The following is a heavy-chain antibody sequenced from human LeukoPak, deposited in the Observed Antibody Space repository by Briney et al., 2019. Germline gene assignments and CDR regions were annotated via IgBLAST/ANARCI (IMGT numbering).Heavy chain of an antibody. J-gene: IGHJ4*02. CDR2: FDPEDGET. CDR1: GYTLTELS. D-gene: IGHD3-22*01. CDR3: AAGNPVGDDRNY. V-gene: IGHV1-24*01. Sequence: ASVKVSCKVSGYTLTELSMHWVRQAPGKGLEWMGGFDPEDGETIYAQKFQGRVTMTEDTSTDTAYMELSSLRSEDTAVYYCAAGNPVGDDRNYWGQGTLVTVSS.